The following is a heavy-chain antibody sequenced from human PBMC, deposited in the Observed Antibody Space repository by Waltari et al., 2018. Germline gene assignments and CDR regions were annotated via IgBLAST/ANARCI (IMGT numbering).Heavy chain of an antibody. D-gene: IGHD1-1*01. V-gene: IGHV3-7*03. CDR3: ARLWNGPDS. CDR1: GSSFSNHW. J-gene: IGHJ4*02. Sequence: ELQLVESGGDLVPHGGSLSVSCAAPGSSFSNHWMSWVLQAPGKGLEWVANIKQDGSEQNYADSVMGRFTISRDNAKNSLYLEMNSLRPEDTAVYYCARLWNGPDSWGQGTLVTVSS. CDR2: IKQDGSEQ.